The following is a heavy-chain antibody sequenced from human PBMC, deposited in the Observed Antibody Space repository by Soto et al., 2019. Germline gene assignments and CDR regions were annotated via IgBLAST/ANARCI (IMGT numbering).Heavy chain of an antibody. J-gene: IGHJ4*02. Sequence: GAKLVNPTQPLTLTCTFSWFSLSSSGVGVGWIRQPPGKALEWLALIYWDDDKRYSPSLKSRLTITKDTSKNQVVLTMTNMDPVDTATYYCAHTVGGCSGGSCYSFDYWGQGTLVTVPQ. V-gene: IGHV2-5*02. CDR1: WFSLSSSGVG. CDR3: AHTVGGCSGGSCYSFDY. CDR2: IYWDDDK. D-gene: IGHD2-15*01.